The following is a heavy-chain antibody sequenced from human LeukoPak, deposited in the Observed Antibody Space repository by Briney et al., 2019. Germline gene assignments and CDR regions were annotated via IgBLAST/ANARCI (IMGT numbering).Heavy chain of an antibody. Sequence: SETLSLTCTVSGGSISSSSYYWGWIRQPPGKGLEWIGSIYYSGSTYYNPSLKSRVTISVDTSKNQFSLKLSSVTAADTAVYYCAREIPGREDYFDYWGQGTLVTVSS. J-gene: IGHJ4*02. CDR3: AREIPGREDYFDY. CDR2: IYYSGST. D-gene: IGHD1-26*01. V-gene: IGHV4-39*07. CDR1: GGSISSSSYY.